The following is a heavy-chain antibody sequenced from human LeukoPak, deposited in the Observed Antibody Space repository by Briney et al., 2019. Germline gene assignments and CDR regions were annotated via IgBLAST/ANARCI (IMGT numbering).Heavy chain of an antibody. CDR1: GYTLTELS. Sequence: ASVKVSCKVSGYTLTELSMHWVRQAPGKGLEWMGGFDPEDGETIYAQKFQGRVTMTEDTSTDTAYVELSSLRSEDTAVYYCATGVGWLGDFDYWGQGTLVTVSS. V-gene: IGHV1-24*01. CDR3: ATGVGWLGDFDY. J-gene: IGHJ4*02. D-gene: IGHD3-10*01. CDR2: FDPEDGET.